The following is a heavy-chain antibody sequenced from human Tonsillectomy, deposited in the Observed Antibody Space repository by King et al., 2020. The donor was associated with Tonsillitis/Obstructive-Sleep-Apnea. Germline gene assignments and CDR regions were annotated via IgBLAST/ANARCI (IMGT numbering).Heavy chain of an antibody. CDR1: GFTLSSSG. J-gene: IGHJ4*02. CDR2: ISSDGKNK. D-gene: IGHD6-13*01. V-gene: IGHV3-30*18. Sequence: VQLVESGGGVVQPGRSLRLSCAASGFTLSSSGIHWVRQGPGKGLERVAVISSDGKNKYYADSVKGRFTISKDNSKNTLYLQMNSLRTEDTAVYYCAKDRSYSWSFDYGGQGTLVTVSS. CDR3: AKDRSYSWSFDY.